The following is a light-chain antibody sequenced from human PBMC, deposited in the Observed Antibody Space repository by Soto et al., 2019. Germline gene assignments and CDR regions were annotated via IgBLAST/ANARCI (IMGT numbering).Light chain of an antibody. J-gene: IGLJ2*01. CDR2: DVS. V-gene: IGLV2-14*01. Sequence: QSALTQPASVSGSPGQSITISCTGTSSDVGGYNYVSWYQQYPGKAPKLMIYDVSNRPSGVSNRFSGSKSGNTASLTISGLQAEDEADYSCSSYTSSSTPHVVFGGGTKLTVL. CDR3: SSYTSSSTPHVV. CDR1: SSDVGGYNY.